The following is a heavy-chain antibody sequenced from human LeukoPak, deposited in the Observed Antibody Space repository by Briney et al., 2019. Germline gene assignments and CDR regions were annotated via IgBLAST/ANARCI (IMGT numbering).Heavy chain of an antibody. CDR2: ISYDGSNK. D-gene: IGHD3-16*02. J-gene: IGHJ3*02. V-gene: IGHV3-30*03. CDR1: GFTFSSYG. CDR3: TTYNRFDAFDI. Sequence: GGSLRLSCAASGFTFSSYGMHWVRQAAGKGLEWVAVISYDGSNKYYADSVKGRFTISRDNSKNTLYLQMNSLKTEDTAVYYCTTYNRFDAFDIWGQGTMVTVSS.